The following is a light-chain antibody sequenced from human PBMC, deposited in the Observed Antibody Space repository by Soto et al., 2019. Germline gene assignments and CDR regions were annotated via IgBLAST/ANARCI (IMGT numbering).Light chain of an antibody. Sequence: EIVLTQSPGTLSLSPGERATLSCRASQSVSNNYLAWYQQKPGQAPSLLIYGASNRATGIPDRFSGSGSGTDFTLTTSRLEPEDFAVYYCQQYGSTGTFGQGTKVEIK. CDR3: QQYGSTGT. J-gene: IGKJ1*01. V-gene: IGKV3-20*01. CDR2: GAS. CDR1: QSVSNNY.